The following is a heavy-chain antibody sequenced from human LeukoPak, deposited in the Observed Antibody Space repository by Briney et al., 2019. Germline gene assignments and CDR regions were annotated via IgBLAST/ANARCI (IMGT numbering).Heavy chain of an antibody. CDR2: ISYDGSNK. D-gene: IGHD6-19*01. CDR3: ANLFSGNAFDI. CDR1: GFTFGSYG. Sequence: PGGSLRLSCAASGFTFGSYGMHWVRQAPGKGLEWVAVISYDGSNKYYADSVKGRFTISRDNSKNTLYLQMNSQRAEDTAVYYCANLFSGNAFDIWGQGTMVTVSS. V-gene: IGHV3-30*18. J-gene: IGHJ3*02.